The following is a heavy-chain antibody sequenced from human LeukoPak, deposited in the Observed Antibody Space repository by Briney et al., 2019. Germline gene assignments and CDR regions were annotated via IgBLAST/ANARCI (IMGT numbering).Heavy chain of an antibody. D-gene: IGHD3-22*01. J-gene: IGHJ5*02. CDR3: ARCPDYYDSSWFDP. Sequence: SEALSLTCTVSGSSISSGGYYWSWIREHPGKGLEWIGYIYYSGSSYYNPSLKSRVTISVDTSKNQFSLKLSSVTAADTAVYYCARCPDYYDSSWFDPWGQGTLVTVSS. V-gene: IGHV4-31*03. CDR1: GSSISSGGYY. CDR2: IYYSGSS.